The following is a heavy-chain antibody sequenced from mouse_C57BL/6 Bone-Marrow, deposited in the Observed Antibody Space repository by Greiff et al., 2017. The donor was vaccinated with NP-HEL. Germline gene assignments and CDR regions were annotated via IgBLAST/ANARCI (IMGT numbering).Heavy chain of an antibody. J-gene: IGHJ2*01. CDR2: IDPENGDT. Sequence: EVQLQQSGAELVRPGASVKLSCTASGFNIKDYYMHWVKQRPEQGLEWIGWIDPENGDTEYASKFQGKATITADTSSNTAYLQLSSLTSEDTAVYYCTTGSGTWYFDYWGQGTTLTVSS. CDR3: TTGSGTWYFDY. D-gene: IGHD4-1*01. V-gene: IGHV14-4*01. CDR1: GFNIKDYY.